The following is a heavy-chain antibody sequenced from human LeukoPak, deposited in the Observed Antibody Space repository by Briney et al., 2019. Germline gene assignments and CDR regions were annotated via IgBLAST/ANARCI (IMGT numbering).Heavy chain of an antibody. CDR1: GGSISSYY. CDR2: IFYSGST. J-gene: IGHJ4*02. D-gene: IGHD1-7*01. V-gene: IGHV4-59*08. CDR3: ARGSRELYYFDY. Sequence: SETLSLTCSVSGGSISSYYWSWIRQPPGKGLEWIGYIFYSGSTNYNPSLKSRVTISLDSSKNQFSLKLSSVTAADTAVYYCARGSRELYYFDYWGQGTLVTVSS.